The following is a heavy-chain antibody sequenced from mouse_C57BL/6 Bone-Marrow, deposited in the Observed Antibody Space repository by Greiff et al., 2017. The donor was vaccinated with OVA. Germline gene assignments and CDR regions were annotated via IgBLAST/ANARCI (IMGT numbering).Heavy chain of an antibody. V-gene: IGHV1-81*01. CDR1: GYTFTSYG. D-gene: IGHD1-1*01. Sequence: VKLLASGAELARPGASVKLSCKASGYTFTSYGISWVKQRTGQGLEWIGEIYPRSGHTSYNEKFKGNATLTADKSSSTAYMELRSLTSEDSAVYFCARNHYYGSSYYAMDYWGQGTSVTVSS. J-gene: IGHJ4*01. CDR2: IYPRSGHT. CDR3: ARNHYYGSSYYAMDY.